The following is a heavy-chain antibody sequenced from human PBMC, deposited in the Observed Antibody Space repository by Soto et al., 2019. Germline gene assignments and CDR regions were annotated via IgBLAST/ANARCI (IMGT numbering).Heavy chain of an antibody. CDR3: ARDDHGDYVADY. Sequence: EVQLVESGGGLVQPGGSLRISCAASGFTFSTYWMHWVRQTPGKGLVWVSRINSDGSSTSYADSVRGRFTISRDNAKNTRYLQMNTLSAEDTAVYYCARDDHGDYVADYWGQGTLVTVSS. J-gene: IGHJ4*02. CDR2: INSDGSST. V-gene: IGHV3-74*01. D-gene: IGHD4-17*01. CDR1: GFTFSTYW.